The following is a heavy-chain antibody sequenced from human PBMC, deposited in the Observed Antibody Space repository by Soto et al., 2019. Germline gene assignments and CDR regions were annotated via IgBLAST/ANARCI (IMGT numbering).Heavy chain of an antibody. V-gene: IGHV4-39*07. Sequence: SETLSLTCTVSGGSISSSSYCWGRDHPPPGKGLEWIGYIYYSGSTNYNPSLKSRVTISVDTSKNQFSLKLSSVTAADTAVYYCARDYYGSGSYRYYYYYMDVWGKGTTVTVSS. CDR2: IYYSGST. CDR1: GGSISSSSYC. J-gene: IGHJ6*03. D-gene: IGHD3-10*01. CDR3: ARDYYGSGSYRYYYYYMDV.